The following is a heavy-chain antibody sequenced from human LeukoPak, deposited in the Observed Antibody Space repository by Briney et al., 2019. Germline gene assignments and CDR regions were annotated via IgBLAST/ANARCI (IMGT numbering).Heavy chain of an antibody. CDR2: IKQDGSEK. Sequence: GGSLRLSCAASGFTFSSYWMSWVRQAPGKGLEWVANIKQDGSEKYYVDSVKGRFTISRDNAKNSLYLQMNSLRAEDTAVYHCARYDSSGWYYFDYWGQGTLVTVSS. CDR1: GFTFSSYW. CDR3: ARYDSSGWYYFDY. V-gene: IGHV3-7*01. J-gene: IGHJ4*02. D-gene: IGHD6-19*01.